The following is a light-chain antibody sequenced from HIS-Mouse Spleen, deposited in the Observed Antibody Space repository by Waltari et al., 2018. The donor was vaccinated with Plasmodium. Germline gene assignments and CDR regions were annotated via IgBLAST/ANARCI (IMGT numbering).Light chain of an antibody. V-gene: IGLV3-19*01. CDR2: GQN. Sequence: SSELTQDPAVSVALGQTVRITCQGDSLRSYYASWYQQKPGQAPVLVIYGQNNRPSGIPDLFSGSSSGNTASLTITGAQAEDEADYYCNSRDSSGNHQVFGGGTKLTVL. CDR3: NSRDSSGNHQV. J-gene: IGLJ3*02. CDR1: SLRSYY.